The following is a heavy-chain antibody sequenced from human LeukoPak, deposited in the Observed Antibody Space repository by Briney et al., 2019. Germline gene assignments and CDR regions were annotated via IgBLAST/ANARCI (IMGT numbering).Heavy chain of an antibody. V-gene: IGHV4-30-4*01. Sequence: PSETLSPTCTVSGGSISSGDYYWSWIRQPPGKGLEWIGYIYYSGSTYYNPSLKSRVTISVDTSKNQFSLKLSSVTAADTAVYYCARGGPRPKYYDWGQGTLVTVSS. CDR3: ARGGPRPKYYD. J-gene: IGHJ4*02. D-gene: IGHD3-10*01. CDR2: IYYSGST. CDR1: GGSISSGDYY.